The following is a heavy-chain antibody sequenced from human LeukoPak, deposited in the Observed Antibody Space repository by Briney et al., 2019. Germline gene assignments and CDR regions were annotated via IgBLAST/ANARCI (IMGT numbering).Heavy chain of an antibody. CDR2: ISSASSYI. V-gene: IGHV3-21*01. CDR1: GFTLSSYS. CDR3: AGPGISAYGLDV. D-gene: IGHD3-3*02. Sequence: PGGSLRLSCAASGFTLSSYSLNWVRQAPGKGLEWVSSISSASSYIYYADSVKGRFIISRDNSKNALFLQMNSLRAEDTAVYYCAGPGISAYGLDVWGQGTTVTVSS. J-gene: IGHJ6*02.